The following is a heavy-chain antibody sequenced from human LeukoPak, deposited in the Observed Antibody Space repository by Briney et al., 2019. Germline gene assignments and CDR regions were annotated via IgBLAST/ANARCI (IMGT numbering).Heavy chain of an antibody. CDR1: GFTFSSYS. V-gene: IGHV3-21*01. J-gene: IGHJ6*03. CDR2: ISGSSSYI. CDR3: ARRSGWDYYMDV. D-gene: IGHD3-16*01. Sequence: GGSLRLSCAASGFTFSSYSMNWVRQAPGKGLEWVSSISGSSSYIYYADSVKGRFTISRDNAKNSLYLQMNSLRAEDTAVYYCARRSGWDYYMDVWGKGTTVTVSS.